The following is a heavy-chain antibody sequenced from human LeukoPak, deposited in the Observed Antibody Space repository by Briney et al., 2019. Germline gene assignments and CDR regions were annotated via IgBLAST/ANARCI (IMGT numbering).Heavy chain of an antibody. D-gene: IGHD2-2*01. CDR2: IYHSGST. V-gene: IGHV4-30-2*01. Sequence: SETLSLTCAVSGGSISSGGYSWSWIRQPPGKGLEWLGYIYHSGSTYYNPSLKSRVTISVDRSKNQFSLKLSSVTAADTAVYYCARSPGYCSSTSCYYYYGMDVWGQGTTVTVSS. J-gene: IGHJ6*02. CDR1: GGSISSGGYS. CDR3: ARSPGYCSSTSCYYYYGMDV.